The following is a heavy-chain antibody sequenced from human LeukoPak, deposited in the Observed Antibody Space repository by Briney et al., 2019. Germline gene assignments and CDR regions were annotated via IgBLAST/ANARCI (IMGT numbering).Heavy chain of an antibody. Sequence: ASVKVSCKASGYTFSNYGITWVREAPGQGLEWMGWISVYNGNTSFAQKLQGRVTMTTEASTSTAYMQLRSLRSDDTAVYYCARGGGSGSYYAFYNNGLDFWGQGTTVTVSS. CDR3: ARGGGSGSYYAFYNNGLDF. CDR2: ISVYNGNT. CDR1: GYTFSNYG. J-gene: IGHJ6*02. D-gene: IGHD1-26*01. V-gene: IGHV1-18*01.